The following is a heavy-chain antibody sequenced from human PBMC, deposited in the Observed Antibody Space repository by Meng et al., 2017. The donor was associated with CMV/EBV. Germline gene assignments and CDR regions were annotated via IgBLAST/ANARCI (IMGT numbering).Heavy chain of an antibody. V-gene: IGHV1-18*01. Sequence: ASVKVSCKASGYTFTSYGICWVRQAPGQGLEWMGWISAYNDNTNYAQRLQDRLTMTTDTSTSTAYMELRSLRSEDTAVYYCARGGFRNYYDSSGYTKDAFDIWGQGTMVTVSS. CDR3: ARGGFRNYYDSSGYTKDAFDI. CDR2: ISAYNDNT. D-gene: IGHD3-22*01. CDR1: GYTFTSYG. J-gene: IGHJ3*02.